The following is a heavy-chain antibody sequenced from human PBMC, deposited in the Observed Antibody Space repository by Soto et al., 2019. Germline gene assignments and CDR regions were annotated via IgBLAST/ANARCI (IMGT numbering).Heavy chain of an antibody. V-gene: IGHV4-31*03. D-gene: IGHD2-21*01. CDR1: GGSISSGGYY. CDR2: IYYSGST. Sequence: TLSLTCTVSGGSISSGGYYCSWIRQHPGKGLEWIGYIYYSGSTYYNASLKSRVTISVDTSKNQFSLKLSSVTAADTAVYYCARYGIAIRSWFDPWGQGTLVTVSS. J-gene: IGHJ5*02. CDR3: ARYGIAIRSWFDP.